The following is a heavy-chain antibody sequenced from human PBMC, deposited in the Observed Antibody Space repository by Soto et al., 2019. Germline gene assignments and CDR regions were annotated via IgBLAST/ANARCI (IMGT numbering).Heavy chain of an antibody. V-gene: IGHV1-8*01. D-gene: IGHD2-15*01. CDR3: ASGQKGRGFDY. CDR2: MNTNNGNT. CDR1: GYTFTSYH. Sequence: QVQLVQSGAEVKKPGASVKVSCKASGYTFTSYHINCVRQATGAGLEWMGRMNTNNGNTVDAQKFQGRVTMTRTTTISTYYMALSSLRSDDTAVYYWASGQKGRGFDYWGQGTLVTVSS. J-gene: IGHJ4*02.